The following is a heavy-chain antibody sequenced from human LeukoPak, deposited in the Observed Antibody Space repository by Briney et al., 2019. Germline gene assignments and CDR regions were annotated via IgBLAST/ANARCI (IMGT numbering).Heavy chain of an antibody. Sequence: SETLSLTCAVSGYSISSGYYWGWIRQPPGKGLEWIGSIYHSGSTYYNPSLKSRVTISVDTSKNQFSLKLSSVTAADTAVYYCARDHSYGSGSYHFDYWGQGTPVTVSS. D-gene: IGHD3-10*01. V-gene: IGHV4-38-2*02. CDR2: IYHSGST. CDR1: GYSISSGYY. CDR3: ARDHSYGSGSYHFDY. J-gene: IGHJ4*02.